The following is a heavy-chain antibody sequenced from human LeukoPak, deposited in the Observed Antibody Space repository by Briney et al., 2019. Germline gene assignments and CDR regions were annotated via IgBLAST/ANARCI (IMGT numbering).Heavy chain of an antibody. V-gene: IGHV1-24*01. CDR1: GYTLTELS. Sequence: ASVKVSCKVSGYTLTELSMHWVRQAPGKGLEWMGGFDPEDGETIYAQKFQGRVTMTEDTSTDTAYMELSSLRSEDTAVYYCATPLQEGAGYHYYGMDVWGQGTSVTVSS. CDR3: ATPLQEGAGYHYYGMDV. J-gene: IGHJ6*02. D-gene: IGHD1-26*01. CDR2: FDPEDGET.